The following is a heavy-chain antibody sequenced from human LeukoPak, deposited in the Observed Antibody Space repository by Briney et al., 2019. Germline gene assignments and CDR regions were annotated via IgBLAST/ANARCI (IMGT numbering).Heavy chain of an antibody. J-gene: IGHJ4*02. D-gene: IGHD6-6*01. Sequence: GGSLRLSCAASGFTFSSYAMSWVRQAPGKGLECISGFSGSGGSTYYADSVKGRFTISRDNSKNTLYLQMNSLRAEDTAVYYCANSYSSSSDVWGQGTLVTVSS. CDR2: FSGSGGST. CDR1: GFTFSSYA. CDR3: ANSYSSSSDV. V-gene: IGHV3-23*01.